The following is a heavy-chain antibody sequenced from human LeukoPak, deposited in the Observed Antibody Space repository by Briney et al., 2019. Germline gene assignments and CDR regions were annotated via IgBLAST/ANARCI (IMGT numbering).Heavy chain of an antibody. CDR2: VDPEDGET. CDR1: GYTFTDYY. V-gene: IGHV1-69-2*01. J-gene: IGHJ4*02. CDR3: AIGTNFDY. Sequence: ASVKVSCKVSGYTFTDYYMHWVQQAPGKGLEWMRLVDPEDGETIYAEKFQGRVTITADTSTDTAYMELSSLRSEDTAVYYCAIGTNFDYWGQGTLVTVSS.